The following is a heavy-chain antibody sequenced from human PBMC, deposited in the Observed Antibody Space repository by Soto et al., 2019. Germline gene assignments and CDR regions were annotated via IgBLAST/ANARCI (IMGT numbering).Heavy chain of an antibody. CDR2: INHSGST. D-gene: IGHD6-6*01. J-gene: IGHJ6*02. CDR3: ARGRRIAARLGYYYGMDV. V-gene: IGHV4-34*01. CDR1: GGSFSGYY. Sequence: SETLSLTCAVYGGSFSGYYWSWIRQPPGKGLEWIGEINHSGSTNYNPSLKSRVTISVDTSKNQFSLKLSSVTAADTAVYYCARGRRIAARLGYYYGMDVWGQGTTVTSP.